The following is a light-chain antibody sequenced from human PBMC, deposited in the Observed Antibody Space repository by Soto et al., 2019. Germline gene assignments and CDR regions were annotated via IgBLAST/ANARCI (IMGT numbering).Light chain of an antibody. Sequence: DIVLTQSPGTLSLSPGERATLSCRSSQSVSSNHLAWYQQKPGQAPRLLIYGGSSRATVIPVRFSGSGSETDFTLTITRLEPEDFAVYYCQQYSSSRTFGQGTQVEIK. CDR2: GGS. V-gene: IGKV3-20*01. CDR3: QQYSSSRT. CDR1: QSVSSNH. J-gene: IGKJ1*01.